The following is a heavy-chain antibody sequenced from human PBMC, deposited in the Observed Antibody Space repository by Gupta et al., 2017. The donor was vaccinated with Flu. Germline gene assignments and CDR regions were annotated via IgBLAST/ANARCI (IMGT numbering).Heavy chain of an antibody. D-gene: IGHD3-22*01. J-gene: IGHJ4*02. Sequence: TPFLRVTGSGGSISGYSCGWIRQPPGKGLEWIGYIYYSGRTKYNPPLKSRVAMSVDTSQNHFSLKMNSVTAADTAVYYCARYDSGGYSLEYWGQGTLVTVSS. CDR2: IYYSGRT. CDR3: ARYDSGGYSLEY. CDR1: GGSISGYS. V-gene: IGHV4-59*07.